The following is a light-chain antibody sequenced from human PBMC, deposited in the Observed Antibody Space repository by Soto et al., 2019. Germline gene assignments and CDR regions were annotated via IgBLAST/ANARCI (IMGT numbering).Light chain of an antibody. Sequence: QPLLTQPPSVSGAPGQRVTISCTGSSSNIGSDYDVHWYQQLPGTAPKLLVHGNSNRPSGVPDRFSGSKSGTSASLAITGLQAEDESDYYCQSYDSSLTVVFGGGTKVTVL. CDR3: QSYDSSLTVV. J-gene: IGLJ2*01. CDR2: GNS. CDR1: SSNIGSDYD. V-gene: IGLV1-40*01.